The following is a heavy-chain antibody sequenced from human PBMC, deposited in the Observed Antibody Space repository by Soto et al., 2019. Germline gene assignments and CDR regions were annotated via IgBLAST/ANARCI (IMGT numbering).Heavy chain of an antibody. V-gene: IGHV1-8*01. D-gene: IGHD5-12*01. CDR2: MNPNSGNT. CDR1: GYTFTSYD. J-gene: IGHJ6*03. Sequence: ASVKVSCKASGYTFTSYDINWVRQATGQGLEWMGWMNPNSGNTGYAQKFQGRVTMTRNTSISTAYMELSSLRSEDTAVYYCERSGYYIRHYYYYYMYVWGKGTTVTVSS. CDR3: ERSGYYIRHYYYYYMYV.